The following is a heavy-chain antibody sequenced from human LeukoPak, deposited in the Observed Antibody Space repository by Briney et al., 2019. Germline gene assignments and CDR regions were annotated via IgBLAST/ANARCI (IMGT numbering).Heavy chain of an antibody. CDR3: AREGGSYPLRWRYFYYYGMDV. CDR2: ISSSSSYI. Sequence: PGGSLRLSCAASGFTFSSYSMNWVRQAPGKGLEWVSSISSSSSYIYYADSVKGRFTISRDNAKNSLYLQMNSLRAEDTAVYYCAREGGSYPLRWRYFYYYGMDVWGQGTTVTVSS. V-gene: IGHV3-21*01. J-gene: IGHJ6*02. D-gene: IGHD1-26*01. CDR1: GFTFSSYS.